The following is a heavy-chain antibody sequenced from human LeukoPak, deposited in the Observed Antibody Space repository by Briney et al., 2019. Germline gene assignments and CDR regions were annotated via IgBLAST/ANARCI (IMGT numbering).Heavy chain of an antibody. V-gene: IGHV3-15*01. CDR2: IKSKTDGGTT. Sequence: GGSLRLSCAASGFTFSNAWMSWVRQAPGKGLEWVGCIKSKTDGGTTDYAAPVKGRFTISRDDSKNTLYLQMNSLKTEDTAVYYCTTDSPVTGDWGQGTLVTVSS. CDR1: GFTFSNAW. D-gene: IGHD1-14*01. J-gene: IGHJ1*01. CDR3: TTDSPVTGD.